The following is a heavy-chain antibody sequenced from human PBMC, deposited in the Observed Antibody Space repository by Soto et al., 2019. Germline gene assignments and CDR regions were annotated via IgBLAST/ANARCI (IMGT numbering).Heavy chain of an antibody. D-gene: IGHD6-13*01. V-gene: IGHV4-39*01. Sequence: SETLSLTCTLAGSSINSSSYYWGWIRQPPGKGLEWIGSIYYSGSTYYNPSLKSRVTISVDTSKNQFSLKLSSVTAADTAVYYCARRGSSWLYGMDVWGQGTTVT. CDR1: GSSINSSSYY. CDR3: ARRGSSWLYGMDV. J-gene: IGHJ6*02. CDR2: IYYSGST.